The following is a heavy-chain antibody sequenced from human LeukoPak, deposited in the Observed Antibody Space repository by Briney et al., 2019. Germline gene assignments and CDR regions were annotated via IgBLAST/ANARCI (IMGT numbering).Heavy chain of an antibody. CDR1: GFTFDDYA. V-gene: IGHV3-9*01. D-gene: IGHD3-10*01. CDR3: TKGIGIYFYGSGIDH. Sequence: GGSLRLSCAASGFTFDDYAMHWVRRVPGKGLEWVAGISWNSRSIGYADSVKGRFTISRDNAENSLYLRMNSLRAEDTAFYYCTKGIGIYFYGSGIDHWGQGTLVSVSS. CDR2: ISWNSRSI. J-gene: IGHJ5*02.